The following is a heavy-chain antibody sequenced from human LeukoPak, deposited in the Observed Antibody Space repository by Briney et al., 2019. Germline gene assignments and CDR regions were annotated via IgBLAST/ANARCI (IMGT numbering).Heavy chain of an antibody. V-gene: IGHV1-8*01. J-gene: IGHJ5*02. CDR1: GYTFTSYD. CDR3: ARGRWSSRPVHLFDP. D-gene: IGHD2-15*01. Sequence: ASVKVSCKASGYTFTSYDINWVRQATGQGLEWMGWMNPNSGNTGYAQKFQGRVTMTRNTSISTAYMELSSLRSEDTAVYYCARGRWSSRPVHLFDPWGQGTLVTVSS. CDR2: MNPNSGNT.